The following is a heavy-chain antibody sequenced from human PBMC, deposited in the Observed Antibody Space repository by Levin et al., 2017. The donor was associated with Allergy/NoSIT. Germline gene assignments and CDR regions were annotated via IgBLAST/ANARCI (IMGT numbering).Heavy chain of an antibody. CDR3: AKSGHWGYYFDY. Sequence: AGGSLRLSCAASGFTFSSYAMNWVRQAPGKGLEWVSTIDGSGVNTYYADSVKGRFTISRDNSRNTLYLQMNSLRAEDTAIYYCAKSGHWGYYFDYWGQGTLVTVSS. D-gene: IGHD2-21*02. CDR1: GFTFSSYA. V-gene: IGHV3-23*01. CDR2: IDGSGVNT. J-gene: IGHJ4*02.